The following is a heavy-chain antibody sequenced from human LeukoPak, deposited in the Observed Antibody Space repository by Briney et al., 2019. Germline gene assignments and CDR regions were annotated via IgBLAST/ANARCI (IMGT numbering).Heavy chain of an antibody. V-gene: IGHV4-59*01. D-gene: IGHD4-11*01. Sequence: PSETLSLTCTVSGGSLSSYYWSWIRQPPGEGLGWIGYIYYSGSTNYNPSLKSRVTISVDTSKNQFSLKLSSVTAADTAVYYCATTTVTTGYYYYMDVWGKGTTVTVSS. CDR3: ATTTVTTGYYYYMDV. CDR2: IYYSGST. CDR1: GGSLSSYY. J-gene: IGHJ6*03.